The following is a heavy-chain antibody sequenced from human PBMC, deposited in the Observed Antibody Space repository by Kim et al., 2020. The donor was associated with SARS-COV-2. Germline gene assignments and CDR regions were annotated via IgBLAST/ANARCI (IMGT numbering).Heavy chain of an antibody. J-gene: IGHJ4*02. D-gene: IGHD5-18*01. V-gene: IGHV3-7*01. CDR3: ARSHLRGYSYGPFDY. Sequence: DSVKGRFTITRDNAKNSLYLQMNSLRAEDTAVYYCARSHLRGYSYGPFDYWGQGTLVTVSS.